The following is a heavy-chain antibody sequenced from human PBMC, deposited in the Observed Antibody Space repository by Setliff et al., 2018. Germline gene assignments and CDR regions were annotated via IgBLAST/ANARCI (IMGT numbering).Heavy chain of an antibody. CDR2: VYYSGDT. J-gene: IGHJ4*02. CDR1: GGSISNSDYY. D-gene: IGHD7-27*01. Sequence: PSETLSLTCSVSGGSISNSDYYWDWIRQPPGKGLEWIGRVYYSGDTYYIPSLLSRVTISVDTSKNQFSPKLSSVTAADTSVYFCARHRPNLPFDAWGQGALVTVSS. V-gene: IGHV4-39*01. CDR3: ARHRPNLPFDA.